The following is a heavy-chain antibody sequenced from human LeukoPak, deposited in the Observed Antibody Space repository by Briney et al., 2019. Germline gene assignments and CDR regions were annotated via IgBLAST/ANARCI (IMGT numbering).Heavy chain of an antibody. CDR3: ARGVRDGYNPDNWFDP. CDR2: ISSNGGST. J-gene: IGHJ5*02. Sequence: GGSLRLSCAASGFTFSSYAVHWVRQAPGKGLEYVSAISSNGGSTYYANSVKGRFTISRDNSKNTLYLQMGSLRAEDMAVYYCARGVRDGYNPDNWFDPWGQGALVTVSS. CDR1: GFTFSSYA. V-gene: IGHV3-64*01. D-gene: IGHD5-24*01.